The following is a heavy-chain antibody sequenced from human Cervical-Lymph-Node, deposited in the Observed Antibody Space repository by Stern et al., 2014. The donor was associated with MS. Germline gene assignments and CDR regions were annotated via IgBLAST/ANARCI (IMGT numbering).Heavy chain of an antibody. D-gene: IGHD5-18*01. Sequence: QVQLMQSGSELKKPGASVKVSCKASGYTLTNYPINWVRQAPGPGLEWMGWINTNTGNSTYAQDFTGRFVFSLATSVSTAYLQISNLKAEDTAVYYCARDFVDTAMITRSDYLDCWGQGTLVTVSS. V-gene: IGHV7-4-1*02. CDR1: GYTLTNYP. CDR2: INTNTGNS. J-gene: IGHJ4*02. CDR3: ARDFVDTAMITRSDYLDC.